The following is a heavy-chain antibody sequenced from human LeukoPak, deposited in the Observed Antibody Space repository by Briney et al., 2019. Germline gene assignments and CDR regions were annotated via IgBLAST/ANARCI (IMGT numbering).Heavy chain of an antibody. V-gene: IGHV4-31*03. J-gene: IGHJ5*02. CDR2: IYYTGST. Sequence: SETLSLTCTVSGGPISSDGYYWSWIRQHPGKGLEWVGAIYYTGSTYYNPSLKSRATISVDTSKNHFSLKLTSVTAADTAVYYCARGTGGAAAADFDPWGQGTLVTVSS. CDR1: GGPISSDGYY. CDR3: ARGTGGAAAADFDP. D-gene: IGHD6-13*01.